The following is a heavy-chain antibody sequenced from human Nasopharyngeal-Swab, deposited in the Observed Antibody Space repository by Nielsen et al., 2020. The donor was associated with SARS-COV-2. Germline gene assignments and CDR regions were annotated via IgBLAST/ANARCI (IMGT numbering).Heavy chain of an antibody. CDR3: ARDEFPLEWLLSVLGAFDI. Sequence: GESLKISCAASGFTFSSYGMHWVRQAPGKGLEWVAVISYDGSNKYYADSVKGRFTISRDNSKNTLYLQMNSLRAEDTAVYYCARDEFPLEWLLSVLGAFDIWGQGTMVTVS. D-gene: IGHD3-3*01. J-gene: IGHJ3*02. V-gene: IGHV3-30*03. CDR2: ISYDGSNK. CDR1: GFTFSSYG.